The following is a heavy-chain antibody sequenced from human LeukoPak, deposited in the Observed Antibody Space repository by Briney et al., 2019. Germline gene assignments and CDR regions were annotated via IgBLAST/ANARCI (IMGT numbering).Heavy chain of an antibody. V-gene: IGHV3-23*01. D-gene: IGHD4-17*01. Sequence: GGSLRLSCAASGFTFSSYAMSWVRQAPGKGLEWVSAISGSGGSTYYADSVKGRFTISRDNSKNTLYPQMNSLRAEDTAVYYCAKSQGYTVTTYHVDYWGQGTLVTVSS. CDR3: AKSQGYTVTTYHVDY. CDR1: GFTFSSYA. CDR2: ISGSGGST. J-gene: IGHJ4*02.